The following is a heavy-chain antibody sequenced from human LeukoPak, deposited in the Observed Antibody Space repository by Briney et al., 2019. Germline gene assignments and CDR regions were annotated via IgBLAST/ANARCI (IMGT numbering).Heavy chain of an antibody. V-gene: IGHV4-39*07. CDR3: ARKGAVVPAAVDY. Sequence: SETLSLTCTVSSGSISTSNYYWGWVRQPPGKALEWIGNIFYSGSTYYSPSLKSRVTISLDTSRNQFSLKLNSVTAADTAVYYCARKGAVVPAAVDYWGQGTLVTVSS. CDR1: SGSISTSNYY. CDR2: IFYSGST. D-gene: IGHD2-2*01. J-gene: IGHJ4*02.